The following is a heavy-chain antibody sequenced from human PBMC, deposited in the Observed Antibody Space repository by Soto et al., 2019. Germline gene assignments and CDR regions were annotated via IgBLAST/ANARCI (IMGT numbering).Heavy chain of an antibody. CDR1: GGTVSNSA. CDR2: IIPIFGPA. D-gene: IGHD2-15*01. V-gene: IGHV1-69*01. CDR3: GRGSSWTKVEY. J-gene: IGHJ4*02. Sequence: QVQLVQSGAEVKKPGSSVKVSCKASGGTVSNSAISWLRQAPGQGLEWMGGIIPIFGPAIYARKFRGRVTSTADESTSTAYMELSTVRSEDTAVDYCGRGSSWTKVEYWGQGTLVTVSS.